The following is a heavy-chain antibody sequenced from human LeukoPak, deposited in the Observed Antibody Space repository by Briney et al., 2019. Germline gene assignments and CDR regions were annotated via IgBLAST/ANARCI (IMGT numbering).Heavy chain of an antibody. J-gene: IGHJ6*02. CDR3: ARDSYGMDV. CDR2: ISYDGSNE. CDR1: QFTFSTYA. Sequence: GGSLRLSCVASQFTFSTYAMHWVRQAPGKGLEWVTVISYDGSNEYYADSVKGRFTISRDNSKNTLYLQMNSLRAEDTAVYYCARDSYGMDVWGQGTTVTVSS. V-gene: IGHV3-30-3*01.